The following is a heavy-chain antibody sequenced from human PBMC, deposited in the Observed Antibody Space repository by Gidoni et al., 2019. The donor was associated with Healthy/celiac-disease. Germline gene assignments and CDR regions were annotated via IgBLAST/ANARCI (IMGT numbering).Heavy chain of an antibody. CDR1: VGSISSSSYY. CDR3: ASYPYYYGSGSYRH. V-gene: IGHV4-39*07. CDR2: IYYSGST. Sequence: QLQLQESGPGLVKPSETLSLTCTVSVGSISSSSYYWGCIRQPPGKGMEWIVSIYYSGSTYYNPSLKSRVTISVDTSKNQFSLKMSSVTAADTAVYYCASYPYYYGSGSYRHWGQGTLVTVSS. J-gene: IGHJ4*02. D-gene: IGHD3-10*01.